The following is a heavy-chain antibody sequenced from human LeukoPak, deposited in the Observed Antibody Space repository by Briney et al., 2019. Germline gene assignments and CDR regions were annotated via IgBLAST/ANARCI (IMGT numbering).Heavy chain of an antibody. CDR1: GFTFSPYA. J-gene: IGHJ4*02. CDR2: LSYDGSNE. V-gene: IGHV3-30-3*01. Sequence: PGGSLRLSCTASGFTFSPYAMHWVRQAPGKGLEWVALLSYDGSNEYYADSVKGRFTISRDNSKNTLYLQMNSLRAEDTAVYYCARGRGSYSADYWGQGTLVTVSS. D-gene: IGHD1-26*01. CDR3: ARGRGSYSADY.